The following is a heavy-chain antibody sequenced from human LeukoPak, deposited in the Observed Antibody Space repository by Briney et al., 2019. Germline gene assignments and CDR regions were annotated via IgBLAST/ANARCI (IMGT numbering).Heavy chain of an antibody. CDR3: TRVGSSGWYGGDYFDY. J-gene: IGHJ4*02. CDR2: ISSKANGGTT. V-gene: IGHV3-49*04. D-gene: IGHD6-19*01. Sequence: GGSLRLSCTASGFTFGNNAMSWVRQAPGKGLEWVGFISSKANGGTTEYAASVKGRFTISRDDSKSIAYLQMNSLKTEDTAVYYCTRVGSSGWYGGDYFDYWGQGTLVTVSS. CDR1: GFTFGNNA.